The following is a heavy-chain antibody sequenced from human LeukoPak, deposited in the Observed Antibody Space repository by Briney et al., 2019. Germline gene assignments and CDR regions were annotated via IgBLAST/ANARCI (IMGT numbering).Heavy chain of an antibody. Sequence: GGPLRLSCAPSGFTFSCYVMIWVRQAPGKGLAGVAAVSGFGGSTLLADVVKGRFTLSRDNSKNTLYLQMNSLRAEHTDVYYCAKGTPPLLYFDWSASGYGPLIDHWGQGTQVTVSS. CDR3: AKGTPPLLYFDWSASGYGPLIDH. V-gene: IGHV3-23*01. J-gene: IGHJ4*02. D-gene: IGHD3-9*01. CDR1: GFTFSCYV. CDR2: VSGFGGST.